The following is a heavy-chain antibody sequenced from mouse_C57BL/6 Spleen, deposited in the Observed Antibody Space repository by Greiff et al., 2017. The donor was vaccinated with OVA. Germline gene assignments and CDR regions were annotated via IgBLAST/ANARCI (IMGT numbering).Heavy chain of an antibody. J-gene: IGHJ1*03. CDR3: ARDDGNSYRYFDV. V-gene: IGHV5-17*01. CDR2: ISTGSGTI. Sequence: EVQLVESGGGLVKPGGSLKLSCAASGFTFSDYGMHWVRQTPEKGLEWVAYISTGSGTIYYTDKVKGRFTISRDNAKNTLFLQMTSLKSEDTAMYYCARDDGNSYRYFDVWGTGTTVTVSS. CDR1: GFTFSDYG. D-gene: IGHD1-1*01.